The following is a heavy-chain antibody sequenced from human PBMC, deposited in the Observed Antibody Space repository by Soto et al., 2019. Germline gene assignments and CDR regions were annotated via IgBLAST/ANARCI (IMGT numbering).Heavy chain of an antibody. Sequence: SETLSLTCTVSGDFASSSRYYWGWIRQPPGKGLEWIGSIYYTGDTFFNPSLKSRVTFSVDPSKNQFSLKLTSLTAADTAVYFCARHKELLLASLSYGLDLWGQGTTVTVSS. D-gene: IGHD3-22*01. CDR2: IYYTGDT. CDR3: ARHKELLLASLSYGLDL. V-gene: IGHV4-39*01. CDR1: GDFASSSRYY. J-gene: IGHJ6*02.